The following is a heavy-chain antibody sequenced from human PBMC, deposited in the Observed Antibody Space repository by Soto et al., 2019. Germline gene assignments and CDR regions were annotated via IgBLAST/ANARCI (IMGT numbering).Heavy chain of an antibody. CDR3: ARVGAARKYYYYYGMDV. D-gene: IGHD6-6*01. Sequence: QVQLVESGGGVVQPGRSLRLSCAASGFTFSSYAMHWVRQAPGKGLEWVAVISYDGSNKYYADSVKGRFTISRDNSKNTLYLQMNSLRAEDMAVYYCARVGAARKYYYYYGMDVWGQGTTVTVSS. CDR2: ISYDGSNK. V-gene: IGHV3-30-3*01. CDR1: GFTFSSYA. J-gene: IGHJ6*02.